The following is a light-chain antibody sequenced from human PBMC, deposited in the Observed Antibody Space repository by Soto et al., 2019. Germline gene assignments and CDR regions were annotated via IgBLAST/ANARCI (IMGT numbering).Light chain of an antibody. CDR3: QQYNKWPPIT. Sequence: EIVMTQSPATLSVSPGERATLSCRASQSVSINLAWYQQKPGQAPRLLIYDTSTRATGIPARFSGSGSGTEFTLTISSLQSEDFAVYYCQQYNKWPPITFGQGTRLEMK. CDR2: DTS. V-gene: IGKV3-15*01. J-gene: IGKJ5*01. CDR1: QSVSIN.